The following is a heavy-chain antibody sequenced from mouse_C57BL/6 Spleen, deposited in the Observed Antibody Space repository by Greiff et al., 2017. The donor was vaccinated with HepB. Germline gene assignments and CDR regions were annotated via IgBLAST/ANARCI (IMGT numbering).Heavy chain of an antibody. CDR2: ISSGGSYT. CDR3: ARAIPYFDY. J-gene: IGHJ2*01. V-gene: IGHV5-6*01. D-gene: IGHD1-2*01. CDR1: GFTFSSYG. Sequence: EVKLVESGGDLVKPGGSLKLSCAASGFTFSSYGMSWVRQTPDKRLEWVATISSGGSYTYYPDSVKGRFTISRDNAKNTLYLQMSSLKSEDTAMYYCARAIPYFDYWGQGTTLTVSS.